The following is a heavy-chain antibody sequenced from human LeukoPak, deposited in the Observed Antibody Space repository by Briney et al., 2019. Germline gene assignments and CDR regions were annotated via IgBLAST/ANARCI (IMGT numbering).Heavy chain of an antibody. J-gene: IGHJ4*02. V-gene: IGHV1-18*01. CDR3: ARDGSGWYYFDY. CDR2: ISAYNGNT. CDR1: GYTFTSYG. Sequence: ASVKVSCTASGYTFTSYGISWVRQAPGQGGEGMGWISAYNGNTNYAQKLQGRVTMTTDTSTSTAYMELRSLRSDDTAVYYCARDGSGWYYFDYWGQGTLVTVSS. D-gene: IGHD6-19*01.